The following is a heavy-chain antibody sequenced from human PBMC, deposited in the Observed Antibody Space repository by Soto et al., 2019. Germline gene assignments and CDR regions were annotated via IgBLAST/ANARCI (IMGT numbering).Heavy chain of an antibody. CDR2: IWYDGSNK. D-gene: IGHD6-6*01. CDR3: AREGESIWGHCYGMDV. Sequence: QVQLVESGGGVVQPGRSLRLSCAASGFTFSSYGMHWVRQAPGKGLEWVAVIWYDGSNKYYADSVKGRFTISRDNSKNTLDLQMNSLSAEDTAVYYCAREGESIWGHCYGMDVWGQGTTVTVSS. J-gene: IGHJ6*02. V-gene: IGHV3-33*01. CDR1: GFTFSSYG.